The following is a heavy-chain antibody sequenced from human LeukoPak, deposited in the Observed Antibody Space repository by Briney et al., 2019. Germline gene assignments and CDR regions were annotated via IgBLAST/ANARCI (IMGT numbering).Heavy chain of an antibody. J-gene: IGHJ4*02. CDR3: ARDREHHFFDY. CDR2: IYSSGST. CDR1: GFTFSSYW. Sequence: GGSLRLSCAASGFTFSSYWMSWVRQAPGMGLEWVSLIYSSGSTYYADSVKGRFTISRDNSKNTLYLQMNSLRAEDTAVYYCARDREHHFFDYWGQGTLVTVSS. V-gene: IGHV3-53*01. D-gene: IGHD1/OR15-1a*01.